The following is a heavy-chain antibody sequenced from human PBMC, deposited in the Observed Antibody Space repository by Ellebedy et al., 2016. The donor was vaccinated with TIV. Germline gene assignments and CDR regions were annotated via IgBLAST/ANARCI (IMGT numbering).Heavy chain of an antibody. Sequence: PGGSLRLSCAASGFTVSSNYMSRVRQAPGKGLEWVSVIYSGGSTYYADSVKGRFTISRDNSKNTLYLQMNSLRAEDTAVYYCARAQGYYYDSSGNYFEGFDYWGQGTLVTVSS. CDR2: IYSGGST. V-gene: IGHV3-66*01. CDR1: GFTVSSNY. J-gene: IGHJ4*02. CDR3: ARAQGYYYDSSGNYFEGFDY. D-gene: IGHD3-22*01.